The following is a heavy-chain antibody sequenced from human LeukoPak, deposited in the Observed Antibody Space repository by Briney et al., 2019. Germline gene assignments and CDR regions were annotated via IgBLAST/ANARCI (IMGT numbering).Heavy chain of an antibody. D-gene: IGHD3-10*01. Sequence: SVKVSCKASGGTFSSYAISWVRQAPGEGLEWMGGIIPIFGTANYAQKFQGRVTITADESTSTAYMELSSLRSEDTAVYYCAQGITMVRGVITNLYYYYYGMDVWGQGTTVTVSS. CDR1: GGTFSSYA. J-gene: IGHJ6*02. CDR3: AQGITMVRGVITNLYYYYYGMDV. V-gene: IGHV1-69*13. CDR2: IIPIFGTA.